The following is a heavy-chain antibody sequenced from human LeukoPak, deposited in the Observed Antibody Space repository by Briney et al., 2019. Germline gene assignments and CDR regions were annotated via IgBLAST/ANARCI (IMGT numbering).Heavy chain of an antibody. J-gene: IGHJ4*02. V-gene: IGHV3-23*01. CDR2: ISNTVGGRT. CDR1: GFAFDNNA. D-gene: IGHD3-10*01. Sequence: GGSLRLSCAASGFAFDNNAMSWVRQAPGKGLDWVSAISNTVGGRTYYADSVKGRFTISRDDSKNTVYLQMNSLRAEDTAVYYCAKESPYYSGRDYYFDYWGPGTLVTVSS. CDR3: AKESPYYSGRDYYFDY.